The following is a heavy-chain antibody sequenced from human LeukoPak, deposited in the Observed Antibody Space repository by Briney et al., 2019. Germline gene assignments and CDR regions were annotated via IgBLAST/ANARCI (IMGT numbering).Heavy chain of an antibody. CDR2: ISYDGSNK. V-gene: IGHV3-30*04. CDR3: ARSPTYSSGWYFDY. CDR1: GFTFSSYA. D-gene: IGHD6-19*01. J-gene: IGHJ4*02. Sequence: PGGSLRLSWAASGFTFSSYAMHWVRQAPAKGLEWVAVISYDGSNKYYADSVKGRFTISRDNSKNTLYLQMNSLRAEDTAVYYCARSPTYSSGWYFDYWGQGTLVTVSS.